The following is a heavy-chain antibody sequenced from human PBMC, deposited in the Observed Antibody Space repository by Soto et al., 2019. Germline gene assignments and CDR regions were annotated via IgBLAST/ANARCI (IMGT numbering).Heavy chain of an antibody. Sequence: PGGSLRLSCAASGFTFSSYGMHWVRQAPGKGLEWVAVIWYDGSNKYYADSVKGRFTISRDNSKNTLYLQMNSLRAEDTAVYYCAREVITGTSYYFDYWGQGTLVTVSS. CDR3: AREVITGTSYYFDY. D-gene: IGHD1-7*01. J-gene: IGHJ4*02. V-gene: IGHV3-33*01. CDR2: IWYDGSNK. CDR1: GFTFSSYG.